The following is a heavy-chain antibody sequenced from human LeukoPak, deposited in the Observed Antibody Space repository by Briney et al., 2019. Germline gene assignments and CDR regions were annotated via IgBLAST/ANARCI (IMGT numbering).Heavy chain of an antibody. CDR1: GFTFSSYW. D-gene: IGHD2-15*01. V-gene: IGHV3-7*02. CDR3: ASPYCSGGSCHELDY. J-gene: IGHJ4*02. Sequence: GGSLRLSCAASGFTFSSYWMSWVRQAPGKGLEWVANIKQDGSEKYYVDSVKGRFTISRDNAKNSLYLQMNSLRAEDTAVYYCASPYCSGGSCHELDYWGQGTLATVSS. CDR2: IKQDGSEK.